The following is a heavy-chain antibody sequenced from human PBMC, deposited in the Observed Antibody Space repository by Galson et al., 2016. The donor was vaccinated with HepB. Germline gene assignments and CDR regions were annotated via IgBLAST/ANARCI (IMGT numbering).Heavy chain of an antibody. CDR1: GFTFSSYS. Sequence: SLRLCCAASGFTFSSYSMNWVRQAPGKGLEWVSSISSSSNYIYYADSVKGRFTISRDNANNSLYLQMSSLRADDTAVYFCASDGSIFDYWGPGTLVTVSS. CDR2: ISSSSNYI. V-gene: IGHV3-21*01. CDR3: ASDGSIFDY. J-gene: IGHJ4*02. D-gene: IGHD2/OR15-2a*01.